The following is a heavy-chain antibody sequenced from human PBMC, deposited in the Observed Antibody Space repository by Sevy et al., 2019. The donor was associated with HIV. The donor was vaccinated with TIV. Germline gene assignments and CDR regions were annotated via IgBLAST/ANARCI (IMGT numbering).Heavy chain of an antibody. D-gene: IGHD2-2*01. V-gene: IGHV1-2*02. CDR2: INTHIGGT. J-gene: IGHJ4*02. CDR3: ARGDSLVVPPATVDY. CDR1: GYTFTDYY. Sequence: GESLKISCKASGYTFTDYYIHWVRQAPGQGLEWMGWINTHIGGTNFAQKFQGRVTMTRDTSISTAYLDLSRLRSDDTAIYYCARGDSLVVPPATVDYWGQGTLVAVSS.